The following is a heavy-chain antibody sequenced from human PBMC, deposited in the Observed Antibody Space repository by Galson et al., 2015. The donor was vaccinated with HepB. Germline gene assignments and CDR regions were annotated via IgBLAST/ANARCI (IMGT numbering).Heavy chain of an antibody. CDR3: AREYLCGGDCSWFDY. Sequence: SLRLSCAASGFTVSSNYMSWVRQAPGKGLEWVSVIYSGGSTYYADSVKGRFTISRDNSKNTLYLQMNSLRAEDTAVYYCAREYLCGGDCSWFDYWGQGTLVTVSS. V-gene: IGHV3-66*01. J-gene: IGHJ4*02. CDR2: IYSGGST. CDR1: GFTVSSNY. D-gene: IGHD2-21*02.